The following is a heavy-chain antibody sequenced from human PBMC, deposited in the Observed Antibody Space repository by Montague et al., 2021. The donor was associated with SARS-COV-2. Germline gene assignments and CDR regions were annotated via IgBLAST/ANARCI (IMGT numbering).Heavy chain of an antibody. D-gene: IGHD3-3*01. CDR2: IEDSGDTT. V-gene: IGHV3-23*01. CDR1: GFIFNNYA. J-gene: IGHJ4*02. CDR3: AKDIYGDSGGYYAPSFDS. Sequence: SLRLSCAASGFIFNNYAMAWVRQSPGRGLEWVSIIEDSGDTTFYADSVRGRFTTSRDNSKNTLYLQMDILRAEDTALYYCAKDIYGDSGGYYAPSFDSWGLGTLVTVSS.